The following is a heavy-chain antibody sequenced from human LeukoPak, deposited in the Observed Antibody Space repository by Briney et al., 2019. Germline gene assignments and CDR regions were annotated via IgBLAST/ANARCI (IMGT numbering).Heavy chain of an antibody. CDR3: AKGRSRSTLLWFGELLSPIDY. Sequence: GGSLRLSCAASGFTFSSYGMHWVRQAPGKGLEWVAFIRYDGSNKYYADSVKGRFTISRDNSKNTLYLQMNSLRAEDTAVYYCAKGRSRSTLLWFGELLSPIDYWGQGTLVTVSS. CDR2: IRYDGSNK. D-gene: IGHD3-10*01. J-gene: IGHJ4*02. CDR1: GFTFSSYG. V-gene: IGHV3-30*02.